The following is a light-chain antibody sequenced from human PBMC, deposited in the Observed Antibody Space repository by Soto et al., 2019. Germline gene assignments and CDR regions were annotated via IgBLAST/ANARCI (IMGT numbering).Light chain of an antibody. Sequence: EIVLTQSPDTLSLSPGERATLSCRASQSVRSNYLAWYQQKPGQAPRFLIYDASSRATGIPDMFSGSGSGTDFPLTISRLEPEDFAVYYCQQYGSSPLTFGGGTKVEIK. CDR1: QSVRSNY. V-gene: IGKV3-20*01. J-gene: IGKJ4*01. CDR2: DAS. CDR3: QQYGSSPLT.